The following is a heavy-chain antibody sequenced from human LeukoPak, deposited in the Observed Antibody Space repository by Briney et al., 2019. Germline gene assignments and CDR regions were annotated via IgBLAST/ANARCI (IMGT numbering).Heavy chain of an antibody. CDR3: ARHPPRRYYFDY. CDR1: GFTFTSYW. V-gene: IGHV3-7*01. Sequence: GGSLRLSCAASGFTFTSYWMTWVRQAPGKGLEWVANIKQDGSEKYYVDSVKGRFTISRDNAKNSLYLQMNSLRAEDTAVYYCARHPPRRYYFDYWGQGTLVTVSS. J-gene: IGHJ4*02. CDR2: IKQDGSEK.